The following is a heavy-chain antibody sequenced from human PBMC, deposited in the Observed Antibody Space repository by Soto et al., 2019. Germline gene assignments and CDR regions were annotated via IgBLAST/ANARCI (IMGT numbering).Heavy chain of an antibody. J-gene: IGHJ6*03. CDR1: GFTFSSYA. CDR2: ISGSGGST. Sequence: EVQLLESGGGLVQPGGSLRLSCAASGFTFSSYAMSWVRQAPGKGLEWVSAISGSGGSTYYADSVKGRFTISRDNSKNTLDLQMNRLRAEDTAVYYCAKDGYYGSGRNGYYYYYYMEVWGKGTTVTVSS. D-gene: IGHD3-10*01. V-gene: IGHV3-23*01. CDR3: AKDGYYGSGRNGYYYYYYMEV.